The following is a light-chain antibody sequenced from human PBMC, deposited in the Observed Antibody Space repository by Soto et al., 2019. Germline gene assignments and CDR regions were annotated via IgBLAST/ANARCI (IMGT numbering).Light chain of an antibody. V-gene: IGKV3-20*01. Sequence: EIVLTQSPGTLSLSPGERATLSCRASQSVRSNFLAWYQQKPGQAPRLLISGASSRATGIPDRFSGSGSGTDFTLTISRLEPEDFAVYYCQQYGSSRTFGQGTKVEVK. J-gene: IGKJ1*01. CDR1: QSVRSNF. CDR2: GAS. CDR3: QQYGSSRT.